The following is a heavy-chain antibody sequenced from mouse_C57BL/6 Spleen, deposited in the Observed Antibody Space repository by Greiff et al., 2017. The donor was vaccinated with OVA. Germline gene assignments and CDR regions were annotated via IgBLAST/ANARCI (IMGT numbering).Heavy chain of an antibody. Sequence: EVQLQQSGPELVKPGASVKIPCKASGYTFTDYYMNWVKQSHGKSLEWIGDINPNNGGTSYNQKFKGKATLTVDKSSSTAYLELRSLTSEDTAVYYCARSYVNYTYLARDYWGQGTSVTVSS. J-gene: IGHJ4*01. CDR1: GYTFTDYY. D-gene: IGHD2-10*02. CDR3: ARSYVNYTYLARDY. CDR2: INPNNGGT. V-gene: IGHV1-26*01.